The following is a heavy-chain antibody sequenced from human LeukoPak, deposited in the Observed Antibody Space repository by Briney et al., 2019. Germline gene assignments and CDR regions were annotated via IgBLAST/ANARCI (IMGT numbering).Heavy chain of an antibody. CDR2: ISYDGNKK. CDR1: GFTFSNYG. D-gene: IGHD2-2*02. V-gene: IGHV3-30*18. Sequence: GRSLRLSCAGSGFTFSNYGIHWVRQAPGRGLEWVAVISYDGNKKYYADSVKGRFTISRDNSKNTLYLQMNSLRAEDTAVYYCAKDLDCSSTSCYKDYWGQGTLVTVSS. CDR3: AKDLDCSSTSCYKDY. J-gene: IGHJ4*02.